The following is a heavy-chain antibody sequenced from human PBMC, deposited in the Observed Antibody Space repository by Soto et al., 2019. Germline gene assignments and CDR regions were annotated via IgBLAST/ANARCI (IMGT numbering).Heavy chain of an antibody. V-gene: IGHV4-61*01. D-gene: IGHD2-15*01. J-gene: IGHJ6*02. CDR3: ARVACGGSCYVAYYGMDV. Sequence: SETLSLTCIVSGGSVSSSSYYWSWIRQPPGKGLEWIGYIYYSRSSNKSPSLKSRVTISLDTSKNQFSLMLSSVTAADTAVYYCARVACGGSCYVAYYGMDVWGQGTTVTVSS. CDR1: GGSVSSSSYY. CDR2: IYYSRSS.